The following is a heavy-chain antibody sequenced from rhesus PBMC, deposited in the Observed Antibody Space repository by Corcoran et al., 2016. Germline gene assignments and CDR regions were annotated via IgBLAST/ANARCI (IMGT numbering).Heavy chain of an antibody. J-gene: IGHJ5-1*01. CDR3: ARHLGSSYGWRFDV. D-gene: IGHD6-43*01. Sequence: QVQLQESGPAVVKPSETLSLTCAVSVGSIRRSTWWHWIRQSTGKGLEWIGGIHDSTVNTVYSPSLKGRVTLSIDTSQNQFSLKLSSVTAADTAVYFCARHLGSSYGWRFDVWGAGVLVTVSS. CDR2: IHDSTVNT. V-gene: IGHV4-93*02. CDR1: VGSIRRSTW.